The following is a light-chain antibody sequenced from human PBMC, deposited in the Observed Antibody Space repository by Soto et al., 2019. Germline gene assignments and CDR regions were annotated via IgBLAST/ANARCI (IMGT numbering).Light chain of an antibody. J-gene: IGKJ5*01. CDR3: QQRRNWPPIT. CDR2: DAS. Sequence: EIVLTQSPATLSLSPGARATLSCRASQSVSNYLAWYQHKPGQAPRLLIYDASNRATGIPARFSASGSGTDFTLTISSLEPEDFAVYYCQQRRNWPPITFGQGTRLEIK. CDR1: QSVSNY. V-gene: IGKV3-11*01.